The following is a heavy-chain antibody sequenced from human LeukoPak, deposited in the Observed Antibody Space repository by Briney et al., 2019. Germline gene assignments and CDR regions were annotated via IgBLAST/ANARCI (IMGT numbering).Heavy chain of an antibody. V-gene: IGHV3-21*01. CDR3: ARAVAGKKLYYFDY. CDR1: GFTFSSYS. Sequence: GGFLRLSCAASGFTFSSYSMNWVRQAPGKGLEWVSSISSSSSYIYYADSVKGRFTISRDNAKNSLYLQMNSLRAEDTAVYYCARAVAGKKLYYFDYWGQGTLVTVSS. J-gene: IGHJ4*02. D-gene: IGHD6-19*01. CDR2: ISSSSSYI.